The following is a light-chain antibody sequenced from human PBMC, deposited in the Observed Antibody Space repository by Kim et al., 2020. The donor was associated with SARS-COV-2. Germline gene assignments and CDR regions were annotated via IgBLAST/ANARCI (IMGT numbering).Light chain of an antibody. CDR1: QGISNY. J-gene: IGKJ1*01. Sequence: DIQMTQSPSSLSASVGDRVTITCRASQGISNYLAWYQQKPGKVPKLLIYAASTLQSGVPSRFSGSGSGTDFTLTISSLQREDVATYYCQKYNSAPRWTFGQGTKVDIK. V-gene: IGKV1-27*01. CDR3: QKYNSAPRWT. CDR2: AAS.